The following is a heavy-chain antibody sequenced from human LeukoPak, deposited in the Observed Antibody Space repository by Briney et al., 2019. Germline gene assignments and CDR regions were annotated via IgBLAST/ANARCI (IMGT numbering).Heavy chain of an antibody. J-gene: IGHJ4*02. CDR3: ARGGVGATLDY. D-gene: IGHD1-26*01. CDR1: GYTLTSYY. Sequence: ASVKVSCKASGYTLTSYYMHWVRQAPGQGLEWMGIINPSGGSTSYAQKFQGRVTMTRDMSTSTVYMELSSLRSEDTAVYYCARGGVGATLDYWGQGTLVTVSS. CDR2: INPSGGST. V-gene: IGHV1-46*01.